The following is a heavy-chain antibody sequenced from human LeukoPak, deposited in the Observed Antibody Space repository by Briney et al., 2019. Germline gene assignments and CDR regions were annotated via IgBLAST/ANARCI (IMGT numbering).Heavy chain of an antibody. J-gene: IGHJ4*02. CDR3: ARGGAFCSITTCHEFDH. Sequence: ASVTVSCKASGYTFTGSYLHWVRQVPGQGLEWMGWTNPSTGGTKSAQQLEGRVTITRDTANTTGYLELRSLRLADTATYYCARGGAFCSITTCHEFDHWGQGTLVIVSS. V-gene: IGHV1-2*02. CDR2: TNPSTGGT. CDR1: GYTFTGSY. D-gene: IGHD2-2*01.